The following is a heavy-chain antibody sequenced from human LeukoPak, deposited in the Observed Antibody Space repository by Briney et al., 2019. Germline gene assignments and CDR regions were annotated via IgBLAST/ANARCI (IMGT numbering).Heavy chain of an antibody. V-gene: IGHV6-1*01. CDR2: TYYRSKWYN. D-gene: IGHD3-10*01. J-gene: IGHJ5*02. CDR3: ARGYYYGSGSYPLLWFDP. CDR1: GDSVSSNSAA. Sequence: SQTLSLTCAISGDSVSSNSAAWNWIRQSPSRGLEWLGRTYYRSKWYNDYAVSVKSRITINPDTSKNQFSLQLNSVTPEDTAVYYCARGYYYGSGSYPLLWFDPWGQGTLVTVSS.